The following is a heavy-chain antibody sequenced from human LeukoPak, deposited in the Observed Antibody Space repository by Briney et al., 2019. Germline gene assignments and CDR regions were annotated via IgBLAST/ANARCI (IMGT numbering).Heavy chain of an antibody. CDR1: GDTFTSYG. CDR2: ISAYKGNT. J-gene: IGHJ5*02. V-gene: IGHV1-18*01. Sequence: ASLKVSCKASGDTFTSYGISWVRQAPGQGLEWMGWISAYKGNTNYAQKLQGGVTMTTDTSTSTAYMELRSLRSDDTAVYYWARAVDIVATRGFWFDPWGQGTLVTVSS. CDR3: ARAVDIVATRGFWFDP. D-gene: IGHD5-12*01.